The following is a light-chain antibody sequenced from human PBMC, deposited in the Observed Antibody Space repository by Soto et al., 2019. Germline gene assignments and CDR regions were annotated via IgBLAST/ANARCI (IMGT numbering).Light chain of an antibody. CDR3: QQSSNWPPGK. J-gene: IGKJ1*01. V-gene: IGKV3-11*01. Sequence: EIVFTHSPSTLSLSPVERATLSFMASQSVSSYLAWYQQKPGQAPRLLIYDASNRATGIPARFSGSGSGTDFTLTISSLEPEDFAVYYCQQSSNWPPGKFGQGTKVDIK. CDR1: QSVSSY. CDR2: DAS.